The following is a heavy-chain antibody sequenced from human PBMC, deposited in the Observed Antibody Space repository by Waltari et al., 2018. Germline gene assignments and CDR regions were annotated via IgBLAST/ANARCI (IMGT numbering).Heavy chain of an antibody. J-gene: IGHJ5*02. D-gene: IGHD6-6*01. V-gene: IGHV3-23*01. CDR2: LTGGAEGA. CDR1: GFTFNNYA. CDR3: ARGRASGLVDWFDP. Sequence: EVQLLESGGGLVQPGGSLRLSCAASGFTFNNYAMMWVRQAPGKGLGWIASLTGGAEGAYYADSVRGRFTISRDNSQNTLFLQMSGLRVDDSGTYYCARGRASGLVDWFDPWGRGTLVTVSS.